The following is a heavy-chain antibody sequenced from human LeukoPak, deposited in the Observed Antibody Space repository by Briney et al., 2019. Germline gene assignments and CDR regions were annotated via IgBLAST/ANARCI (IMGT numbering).Heavy chain of an antibody. Sequence: GESLRLSCAASGFTFSGYSMNWVRQAPGKGLEWVSSISSASTYIYYADSVKGRFTISRDNAKNSLYLQMNSLRAEDTAMYYCARLVWDTTMADGDIDSWGQGTLLIVSS. V-gene: IGHV3-21*01. D-gene: IGHD5-18*01. CDR1: GFTFSGYS. CDR2: ISSASTYI. CDR3: ARLVWDTTMADGDIDS. J-gene: IGHJ4*02.